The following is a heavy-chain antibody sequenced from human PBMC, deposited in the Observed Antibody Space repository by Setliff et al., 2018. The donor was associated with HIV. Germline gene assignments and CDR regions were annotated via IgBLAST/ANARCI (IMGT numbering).Heavy chain of an antibody. CDR3: ARGPASGDYSYYFDY. CDR2: VRNKVNSYSI. V-gene: IGHV3-72*01. D-gene: IGHD2-21*01. J-gene: IGHJ4*02. CDR1: GFIFSDHY. Sequence: SCVVSGFIFSDHYMDWVRQAPGKGLEWVARVRNKVNSYSIEYVAYVKGRFTISRDESGNSLYLQMNSLKTEDTAVYFCARGPASGDYSYYFDYWGQGTLVTVSS.